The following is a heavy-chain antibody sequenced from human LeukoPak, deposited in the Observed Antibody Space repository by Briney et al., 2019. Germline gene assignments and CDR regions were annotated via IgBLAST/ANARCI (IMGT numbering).Heavy chain of an antibody. V-gene: IGHV3-23*01. J-gene: IGHJ4*02. CDR1: GFTFSSYA. CDR3: AKDRSRAAMVRYFDY. D-gene: IGHD5-18*01. Sequence: GGSLRLSCAASGFTFSSYAMSWVRQAPGKGLEWVSAISGSGGSTCYADSVKGRFTISRDNSKNTLYLQMNSLRAEDTAVYYCAKDRSRAAMVRYFDYWGQGTLVTVSS. CDR2: ISGSGGST.